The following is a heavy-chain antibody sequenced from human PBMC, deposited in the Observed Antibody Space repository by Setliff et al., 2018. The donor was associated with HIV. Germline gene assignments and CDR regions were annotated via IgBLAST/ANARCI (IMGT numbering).Heavy chain of an antibody. CDR2: FDPEHGKM. Sequence: ASVKVSCKVFDYTLTELSMHWARQAPGKGLEWMGGFDPEHGKMIYAQKFQGRVTMTEDTSADTAYMELSSLRPEDTAVYYCATLYYWGQGTLVTVSS. CDR1: DYTLTELS. CDR3: ATLYY. V-gene: IGHV1-24*01. J-gene: IGHJ4*02.